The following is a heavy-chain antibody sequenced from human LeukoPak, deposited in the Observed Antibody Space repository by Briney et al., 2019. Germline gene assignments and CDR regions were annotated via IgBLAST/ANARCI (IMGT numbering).Heavy chain of an antibody. J-gene: IGHJ6*02. D-gene: IGHD3-3*01. CDR1: GFTFSSYA. V-gene: IGHV3-23*01. CDR3: AKDATYYDFWSGYYPSYGMDV. CDR2: ISGSGGST. Sequence: WGSLRLSCAASGFTFSSYAMSWVRQAPGKGLEWVSAISGSGGSTYYAASVKGRFTISGDNSKNTLYLQMNSLRAEDTAVYYCAKDATYYDFWSGYYPSYGMDVWGQGTTVTVSS.